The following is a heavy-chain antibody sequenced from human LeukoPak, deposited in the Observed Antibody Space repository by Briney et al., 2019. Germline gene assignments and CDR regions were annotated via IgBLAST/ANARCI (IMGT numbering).Heavy chain of an antibody. Sequence: GGSLRLSCVASGFSFSNYWMYWGRQAPGKGLVWVSRINSDGSYTDYADSAKGRFTISRDNSKNTLYLQMNSLRAEDTAVYYCAKQMVRGAHFDYWGQGTLVTVSS. D-gene: IGHD3-10*01. V-gene: IGHV3-74*01. CDR1: GFSFSNYW. J-gene: IGHJ4*02. CDR2: INSDGSYT. CDR3: AKQMVRGAHFDY.